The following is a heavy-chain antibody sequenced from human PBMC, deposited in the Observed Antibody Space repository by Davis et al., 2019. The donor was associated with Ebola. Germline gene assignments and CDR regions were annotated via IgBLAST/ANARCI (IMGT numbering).Heavy chain of an antibody. D-gene: IGHD3-10*01. CDR1: GYTFTSYD. CDR3: ARGKYYPEY. CDR2: MNPTTGNT. Sequence: ASVKVSCKASGYTFTSYDFNWVRQATGQGLELMGWMNPTTGNTGYVQKFQGRVTMTTDTSTTTVYMELRSLRSDDTAVYYCARGKYYPEYWGQGTLVSVSS. V-gene: IGHV1-8*01. J-gene: IGHJ4*02.